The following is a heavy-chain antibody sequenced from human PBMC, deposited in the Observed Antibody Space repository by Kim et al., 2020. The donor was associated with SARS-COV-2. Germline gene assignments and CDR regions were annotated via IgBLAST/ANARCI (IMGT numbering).Heavy chain of an antibody. CDR3: ARSIAAADA. CDR2: INHSGST. J-gene: IGHJ5*02. Sequence: SETLSLTCAVYGGSFSGYYWSWIRQPPGKGLEWIGEINHSGSTNYNPSLKSRVTISVDTSKNQFSLKLSSVTAADTAVYYCARSIAAADAWGQGTLVTVS. D-gene: IGHD6-13*01. CDR1: GGSFSGYY. V-gene: IGHV4-34*01.